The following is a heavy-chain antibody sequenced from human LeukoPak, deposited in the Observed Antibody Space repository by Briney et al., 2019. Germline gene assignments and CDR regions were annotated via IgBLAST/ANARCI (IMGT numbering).Heavy chain of an antibody. Sequence: PSETLSVTCTVSGGSISRYYWCWGRQPPGKGLGWIGYIYYSGSTNYNPSLKSRVARSVDTSKKQFSLKLSSVTAADAAVYYCASMSGSYLNAFDIWGQGTMVTVSS. V-gene: IGHV4-59*01. CDR2: IYYSGST. CDR1: GGSISRYY. J-gene: IGHJ3*02. CDR3: ASMSGSYLNAFDI. D-gene: IGHD1-26*01.